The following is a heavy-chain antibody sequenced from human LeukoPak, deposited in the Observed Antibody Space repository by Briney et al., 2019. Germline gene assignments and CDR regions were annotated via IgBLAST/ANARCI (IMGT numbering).Heavy chain of an antibody. V-gene: IGHV1-46*01. CDR1: GYTFTGYY. Sequence: GASVTVSCKASGYTFTGYYMHWVRQAPGQGLEWMGIINPSGGSTSYAQKFQGRVTMTRDTSTSTVYMELSSLRSEDTAVYYCARVPDYVWGSYRYEGDYWGQGTLVTASS. J-gene: IGHJ4*02. CDR3: ARVPDYVWGSYRYEGDY. D-gene: IGHD3-16*02. CDR2: INPSGGST.